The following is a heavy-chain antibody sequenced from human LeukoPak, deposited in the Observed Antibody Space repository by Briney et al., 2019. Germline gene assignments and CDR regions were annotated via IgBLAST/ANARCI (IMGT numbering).Heavy chain of an antibody. V-gene: IGHV1-2*02. CDR2: INPNSGGT. Sequence: GASVKVSCKASGYTFTGYYMHWVRQAPGQGLEWMGWINPNSGGTKCAQKFQGRVTMTRDTSISTAYMELSRLRSDDTAVYYCASDRGDYWFDPWGQGTLVTVSS. CDR1: GYTFTGYY. D-gene: IGHD2-21*02. CDR3: ASDRGDYWFDP. J-gene: IGHJ5*02.